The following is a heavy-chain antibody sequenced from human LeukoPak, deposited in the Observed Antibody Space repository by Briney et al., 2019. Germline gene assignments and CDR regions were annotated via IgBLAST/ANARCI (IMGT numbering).Heavy chain of an antibody. J-gene: IGHJ6*03. V-gene: IGHV4-4*08. CDR1: GASVRGYY. CDR3: ARDYYGSGSYDYYYYMDV. Sequence: SETLSLTCTVSGASVRGYYWGWIRQPPGKGLEWIGRIYTSGSTNYNPSLKSRVTISVDTSKNQFSLKLSSVTAADTAVYYCARDYYGSGSYDYYYYMDVWGKGTTVTISS. D-gene: IGHD3-10*01. CDR2: IYTSGST.